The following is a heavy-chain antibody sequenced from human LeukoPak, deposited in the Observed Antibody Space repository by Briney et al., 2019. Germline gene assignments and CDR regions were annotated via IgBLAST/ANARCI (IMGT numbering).Heavy chain of an antibody. D-gene: IGHD3-10*01. CDR2: ISWNTGTI. CDR1: GFTFEDYA. CDR3: AKDVGGRWPLYYFDY. V-gene: IGHV3-9*01. J-gene: IGHJ4*02. Sequence: PGGSLRLSCVASGFTFEDYAVHWARQPPGKGLEWVSGISWNTGTINYVDSVKGRFTISRDNAKNSLYLQMNSLRPEDTAFYYCAKDVGGRWPLYYFDYWGQGTLVTVSS.